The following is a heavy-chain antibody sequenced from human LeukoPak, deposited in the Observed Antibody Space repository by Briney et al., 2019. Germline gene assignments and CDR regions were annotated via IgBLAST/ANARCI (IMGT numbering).Heavy chain of an antibody. Sequence: DPSETLSLTCAVYGGSFSGYYWSWIRQPPGKGLEWIGEINHSGSTNYNPSLKSRVTISVDTSKSHFSLKLSSVTAADTAVYYCARGWYSSYFDYWGQGTLVTVSS. D-gene: IGHD6-19*01. J-gene: IGHJ4*02. CDR3: ARGWYSSYFDY. CDR1: GGSFSGYY. V-gene: IGHV4-34*01. CDR2: INHSGST.